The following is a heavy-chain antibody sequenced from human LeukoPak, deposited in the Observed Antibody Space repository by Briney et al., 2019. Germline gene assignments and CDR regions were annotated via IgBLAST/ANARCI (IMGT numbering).Heavy chain of an antibody. CDR2: ISWNAGFT. CDR1: GFKFDDYA. J-gene: IGHJ4*02. CDR3: ARGKYYYDSSGYYDY. V-gene: IGHV3-9*01. Sequence: GGSLRLSCAASGFKFDDYAIHWVRQPPGKGLEWLSIISWNAGFTDYADSVKGRFTVSRDNVKNSLHLQMNSLRAGDTAVYYCARGKYYYDSSGYYDYWGQGTLVTVSS. D-gene: IGHD3-22*01.